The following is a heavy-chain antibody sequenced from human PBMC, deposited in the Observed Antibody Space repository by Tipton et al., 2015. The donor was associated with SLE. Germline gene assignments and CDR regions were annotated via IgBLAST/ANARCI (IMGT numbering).Heavy chain of an antibody. CDR1: GGSISSGSYF. J-gene: IGHJ4*02. CDR2: IYTTGST. V-gene: IGHV4-61*09. CDR3: AREVGATSGFDY. D-gene: IGHD1-26*01. Sequence: LRLSCTVSGGSISSGSYFWSWIRQPAGKGLEWIGHIYTTGSTNYNPSLKRRVTISVATSKNQFSLKLSSVTAADTAVYYCAREVGATSGFDYWGQGTLVTVSS.